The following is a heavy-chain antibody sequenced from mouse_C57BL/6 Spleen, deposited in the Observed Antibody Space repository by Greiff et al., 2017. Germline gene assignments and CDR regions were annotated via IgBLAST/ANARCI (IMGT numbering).Heavy chain of an antibody. Sequence: QVQLQQSGPGLVAPSQSLSITCTVSGFSLTSYGVHWVRQPPGTGLEWLVVIWSDGSTTYNSALKSRLSISKDNSKSQVFLKMNSLQTDDTAMYYCARHGDWVFYAMDYWGQGTSVTVSS. CDR2: IWSDGST. D-gene: IGHD4-1*01. CDR1: GFSLTSYG. J-gene: IGHJ4*01. V-gene: IGHV2-6-1*01. CDR3: ARHGDWVFYAMDY.